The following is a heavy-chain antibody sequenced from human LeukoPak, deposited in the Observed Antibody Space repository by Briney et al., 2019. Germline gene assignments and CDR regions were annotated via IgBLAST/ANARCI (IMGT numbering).Heavy chain of an antibody. J-gene: IGHJ4*02. CDR3: ASGYSYGHPDY. Sequence: KPSETLSLTCTVSGYSISSGDYWGWIRQPPGKGLEWIGEINHSGSTYYNPSLKSRVTISVDTSKNQFSLKLSSVTAADTAVYYCASGYSYGHPDYWGQGTLVTVSS. CDR2: INHSGST. V-gene: IGHV4-38-2*02. CDR1: GYSISSGDY. D-gene: IGHD5-18*01.